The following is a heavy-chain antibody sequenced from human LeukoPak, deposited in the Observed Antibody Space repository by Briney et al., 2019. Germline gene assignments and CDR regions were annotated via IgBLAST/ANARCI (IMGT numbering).Heavy chain of an antibody. Sequence: ASVKVSCKASGYTFTSYAMNWVRQAPGQGLEWMGWINTNTGNPTYAQGFTGRFVFSLDTSVSTAYLQISSLKAEDTAVYYCARDLGRWYYDSSGQTTIGYWGQGTLVTVSS. J-gene: IGHJ4*02. D-gene: IGHD3-22*01. CDR2: INTNTGNP. V-gene: IGHV7-4-1*02. CDR3: ARDLGRWYYDSSGQTTIGY. CDR1: GYTFTSYA.